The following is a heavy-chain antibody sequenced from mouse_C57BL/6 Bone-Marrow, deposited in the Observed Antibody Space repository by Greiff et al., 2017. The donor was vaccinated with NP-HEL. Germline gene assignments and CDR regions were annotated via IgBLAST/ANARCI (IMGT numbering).Heavy chain of an antibody. CDR1: GYTFTSYW. J-gene: IGHJ3*01. CDR2: INPSSGYT. V-gene: IGHV1-7*01. Sequence: VQLMESGAELAKPGASVKLSCKASGYTFTSYWMHWVKQRPGQGLEWIGYINPSSGYTKYNQKFKDKATLTADKSSSTAYMQLRSLTYEDSAVYYCARYFLAWFAYWGRGTLVTVSA. CDR3: ARYFLAWFAY.